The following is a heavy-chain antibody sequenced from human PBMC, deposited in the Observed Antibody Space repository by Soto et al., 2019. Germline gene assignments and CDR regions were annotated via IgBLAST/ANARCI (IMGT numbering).Heavy chain of an antibody. Sequence: GGSLRLSCAASGFTFSDYYMSWIRQAPGKGLEWVSYISSSGSTIYYAESVKGRFTISRDNAKNSLYLQMNSLRAEDTAVYYCARVSPGDYGDYYFDYWGQGTLVTVSS. CDR3: ARVSPGDYGDYYFDY. V-gene: IGHV3-11*01. CDR2: ISSSGSTI. CDR1: GFTFSDYY. D-gene: IGHD4-17*01. J-gene: IGHJ4*02.